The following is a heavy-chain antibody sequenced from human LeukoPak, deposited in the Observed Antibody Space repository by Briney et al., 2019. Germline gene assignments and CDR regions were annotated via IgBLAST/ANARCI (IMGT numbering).Heavy chain of an antibody. D-gene: IGHD2-15*01. CDR2: ISSSGSTI. CDR1: GFTFSSNA. V-gene: IGHV3-48*04. J-gene: IGHJ4*02. Sequence: PGGSLRLSCAASGFTFSSNAMSWVRQAPGKGLEWVSYISSSGSTIYYADSVKGRFTISRDNAKNSLYLQMNSLRAEDTAVYYCAAGGSCADFDYWGQGTLVTVSS. CDR3: AAGGSCADFDY.